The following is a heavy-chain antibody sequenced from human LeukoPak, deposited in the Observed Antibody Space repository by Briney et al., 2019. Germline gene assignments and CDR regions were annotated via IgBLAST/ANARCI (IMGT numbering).Heavy chain of an antibody. J-gene: IGHJ5*02. D-gene: IGHD2-2*01. Sequence: GGSLRLSCAVSGFTFSRSAVNWVRQAPGKGLEWVSGIGGSGGGTFYADSVKGRFTISRDNSKDTLYLQMNSLRAEDTAVYYCAKSGVVSRRDCEHRLLCYNWLDPWGQGTLVTVSS. V-gene: IGHV3-23*01. CDR1: GFTFSRSA. CDR3: AKSGVVSRRDCEHRLLCYNWLDP. CDR2: IGGSGGGT.